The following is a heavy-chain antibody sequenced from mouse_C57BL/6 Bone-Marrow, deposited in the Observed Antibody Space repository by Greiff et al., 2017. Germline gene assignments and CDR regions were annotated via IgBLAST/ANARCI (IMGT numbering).Heavy chain of an antibody. V-gene: IGHV1-5*01. Sequence: EVQRVESGTVLARPGASVKMSCKTSGYTFTSYWMHWVKQRPGQGLEWIGAIYPGNSDTSYNQQFKGQANMTAVTSSSTAYMELSRLTNEDATVYYYTRKSPTGTAYWGQGTLVTVSA. CDR1: GYTFTSYW. CDR3: TRKSPTGTAY. J-gene: IGHJ3*01. CDR2: IYPGNSDT. D-gene: IGHD4-1*02.